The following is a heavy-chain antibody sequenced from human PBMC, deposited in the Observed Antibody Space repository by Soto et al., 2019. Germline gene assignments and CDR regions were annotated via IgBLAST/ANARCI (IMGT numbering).Heavy chain of an antibody. CDR3: AKDTYYYDRSGYYTYDH. Sequence: QVQLVESGGGVVQPGRSLRLSCAASGFTFSSYGVHWVRQAPGKGLEWVASVSYDGSNKHYADSVKGRFTISRDNSRNTLDLQMNSLRPEDTAVYYCAKDTYYYDRSGYYTYDHWGQGTQVTVSS. CDR1: GFTFSSYG. D-gene: IGHD3-22*01. CDR2: VSYDGSNK. V-gene: IGHV3-30*18. J-gene: IGHJ4*02.